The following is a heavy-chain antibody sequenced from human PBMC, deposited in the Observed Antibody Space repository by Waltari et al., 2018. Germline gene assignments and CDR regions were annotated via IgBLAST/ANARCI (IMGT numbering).Heavy chain of an antibody. V-gene: IGHV3-48*01. CDR3: ARDPEEYWVGLTVMNY. CDR1: GFTFSSYS. D-gene: IGHD3-22*01. CDR2: ISGTSGTV. Sequence: EVQLVESGGGLVQPGGSLRLSCVASGFTFSSYSMNWVRQAPGKGLEWVSYISGTSGTVYYADSVRGRFAISRDNAKNSVFLQMNSLGAEDTAVYYCARDPEEYWVGLTVMNYWGQGTLVTVSS. J-gene: IGHJ4*02.